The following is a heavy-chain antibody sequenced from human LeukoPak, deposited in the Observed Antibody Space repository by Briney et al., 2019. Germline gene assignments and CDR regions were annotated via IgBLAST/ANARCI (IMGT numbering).Heavy chain of an antibody. J-gene: IGHJ4*02. CDR2: ISYDGSNK. V-gene: IGHV3-30-3*01. CDR3: ARGPHYSSSWYGDFDY. Sequence: PGGSLRLSCAASGFTFSSYAMHWVRQAPGKGLEWVAVISYDGSNKYYADSVKGRFTISRDNSKNTLYLQMNSLRAEDTAVYYCARGPHYSSSWYGDFDYWGQGTLVTVSS. CDR1: GFTFSSYA. D-gene: IGHD6-13*01.